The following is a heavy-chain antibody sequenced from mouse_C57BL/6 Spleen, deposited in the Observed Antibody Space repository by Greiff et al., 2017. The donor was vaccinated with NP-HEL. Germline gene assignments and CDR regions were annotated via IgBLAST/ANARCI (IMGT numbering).Heavy chain of an antibody. CDR3: ARRQIYDGYYSYAMDY. Sequence: EVHLVESGGDLVKPGGSLKLSCAASGFTFSSYGMSWVRQTPDKRLEWVATISSGGSYTYYPDSVKGRFTISRDNAKNTLYLQMSSLKSEDTAMYYCARRQIYDGYYSYAMDYWGQGTSVTVSS. J-gene: IGHJ4*01. CDR1: GFTFSSYG. CDR2: ISSGGSYT. D-gene: IGHD2-3*01. V-gene: IGHV5-6*01.